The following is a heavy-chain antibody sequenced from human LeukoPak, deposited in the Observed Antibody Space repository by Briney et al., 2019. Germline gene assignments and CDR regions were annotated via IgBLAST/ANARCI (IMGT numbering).Heavy chain of an antibody. CDR2: INSDGSST. V-gene: IGHV3-74*01. CDR1: GFTFSSYW. Sequence: GGSLRLSCAASGFTFSSYWMHWVRQAPGKGLVWVSRINSDGSSTSYAGSVKGRFTISRDNAKNTLYLQMNSLRAEDTAVYYCARGDFWSGSDYWGQGTLVTVSS. J-gene: IGHJ4*02. CDR3: ARGDFWSGSDY. D-gene: IGHD3-3*01.